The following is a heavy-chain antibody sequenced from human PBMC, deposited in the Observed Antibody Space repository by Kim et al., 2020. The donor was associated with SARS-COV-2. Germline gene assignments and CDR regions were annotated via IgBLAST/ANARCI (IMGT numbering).Heavy chain of an antibody. CDR2: INAGKGDT. J-gene: IGHJ4*02. CDR1: GFTFTRSA. D-gene: IGHD6-19*01. Sequence: ASVKVSCKASGFTFTRSAMHWVRQAPGQGLEWMGWINAGKGDTTYSQNFQGRVTITKDTSASTAYMELSSLTSEDTAVYYCAREDIAVAGTGALDYWGQG. CDR3: AREDIAVAGTGALDY. V-gene: IGHV1-3*01.